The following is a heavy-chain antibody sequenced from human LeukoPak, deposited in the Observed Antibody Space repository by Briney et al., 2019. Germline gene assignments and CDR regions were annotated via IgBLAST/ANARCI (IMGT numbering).Heavy chain of an antibody. V-gene: IGHV3-33*01. D-gene: IGHD3-10*01. J-gene: IGHJ3*02. CDR2: IWYDGSNK. CDR3: ARPELWFGELYGGFDI. CDR1: GFTFSSYG. Sequence: GGSLRLSCAASGFTFSSYGMHWVRQAPGKGLEWVAVIWYDGSNKYYADSVKGRFTISRDNSKNTLYLQMNSLRAEDTAVYYCARPELWFGELYGGFDIWGQGTMVTVSS.